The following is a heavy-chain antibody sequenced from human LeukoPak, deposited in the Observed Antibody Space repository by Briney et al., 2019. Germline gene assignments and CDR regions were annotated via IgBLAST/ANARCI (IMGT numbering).Heavy chain of an antibody. CDR1: GLAFSGNA. D-gene: IGHD1-26*01. J-gene: IGHJ4*02. V-gene: IGHV3-23*01. Sequence: PGGSLRLSCAASGLAFSGNAMSGVREPPGKGLEWVSVISGSGGSTYYADSVKGRFTISRDNTQNTVYLQMNSLRAEDTAVYYCAKSGSFFSDYWGQGTLVTVSS. CDR3: AKSGSFFSDY. CDR2: ISGSGGST.